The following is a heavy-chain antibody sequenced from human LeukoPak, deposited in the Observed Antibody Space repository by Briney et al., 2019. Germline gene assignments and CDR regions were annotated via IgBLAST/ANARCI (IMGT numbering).Heavy chain of an antibody. CDR1: GYTFTSYG. CDR3: ARKSCYYYYMDV. V-gene: IGHV1-18*01. CDR2: ISAYNGNT. Sequence: VASVKVSCKASGYTFTSYGISWVRQAPGQGLEWMGWISAYNGNTNYAQKLQGRATMTTDTSTSTAYMELRSLRSDDTAVYYCARKSCYYYYMDVWGKGTTVTVSS. J-gene: IGHJ6*03. D-gene: IGHD1-26*01.